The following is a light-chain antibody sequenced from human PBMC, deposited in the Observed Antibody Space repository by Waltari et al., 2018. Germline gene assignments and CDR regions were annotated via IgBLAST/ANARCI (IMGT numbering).Light chain of an antibody. CDR2: AAS. J-gene: IGKJ4*01. CDR1: QGISSY. V-gene: IGKV1-9*01. Sequence: DIQMTQSPSSLSASIGDRVTITCRASQGISSYLAWYQQKPGKAPKLLIYAASTLQSRVPSRFSGSGSGTEFTLTISSLQPEDVATYSCQELNSYPQSLTFGEGTKVEI. CDR3: QELNSYPQSLT.